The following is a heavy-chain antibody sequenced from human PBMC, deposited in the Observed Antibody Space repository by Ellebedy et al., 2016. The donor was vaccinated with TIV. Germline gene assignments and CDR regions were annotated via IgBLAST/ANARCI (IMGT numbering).Heavy chain of an antibody. CDR3: ARETLGAFDI. J-gene: IGHJ3*02. CDR2: IYYSGST. CDR1: GGSISSYY. Sequence: GSLRLSXTVSGGSISSYYWNWIRQPPGKGLEWIGYIYYSGSTNYNPSLKSRVTISVDTSKNQFSLKLTSVTSADTAVYYCARETLGAFDIWGQGTLVTVSS. V-gene: IGHV4-59*01.